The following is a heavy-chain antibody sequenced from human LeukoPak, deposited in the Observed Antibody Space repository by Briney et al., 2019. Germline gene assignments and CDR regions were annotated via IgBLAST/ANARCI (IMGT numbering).Heavy chain of an antibody. CDR1: GYTFTGYY. J-gene: IGHJ4*02. V-gene: IGHV1-46*01. CDR3: AREGEIGYDLSDY. D-gene: IGHD5-12*01. CDR2: INPSGGST. Sequence: ASVKVSCKASGYTFTGYYMHWVRQAPGQGLEWMGIINPSGGSTSYAQKFQGRVTVTRDTSTSTVYMGLSSLRSEDTAMYYCAREGEIGYDLSDYWGQGTLVTVSS.